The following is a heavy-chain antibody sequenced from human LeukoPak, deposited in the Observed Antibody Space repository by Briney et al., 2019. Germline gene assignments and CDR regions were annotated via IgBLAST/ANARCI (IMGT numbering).Heavy chain of an antibody. CDR2: MKSDGSGI. CDR1: GFPFSNSW. Sequence: PGGSLRLSCAVSGFPFSNSWMYWVRQAPGKGLEGVANMKSDGSGISYVDSVKGRFIISRDNARNSLYLQMNSLRVEDTAVYFCAGGNSMDVWGKGTAVTVSS. CDR3: AGGNSMDV. D-gene: IGHD1/OR15-1a*01. J-gene: IGHJ6*04. V-gene: IGHV3-7*03.